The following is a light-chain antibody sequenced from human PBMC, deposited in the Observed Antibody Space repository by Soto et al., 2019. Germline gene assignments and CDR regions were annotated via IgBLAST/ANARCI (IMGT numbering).Light chain of an antibody. CDR2: DVS. V-gene: IGLV2-11*01. Sequence: QSVLTQPRSVSGSPGQSVTISCTGSSSDVGGYYYVSWCQQHPGKAPRLMIYDVSKRPSGVPDRFSGSKSGNTASLTISGLQAEDEADYYCCSFAGSYTHYVFGTGTKVTVL. CDR1: SSDVGGYYY. CDR3: CSFAGSYTHYV. J-gene: IGLJ1*01.